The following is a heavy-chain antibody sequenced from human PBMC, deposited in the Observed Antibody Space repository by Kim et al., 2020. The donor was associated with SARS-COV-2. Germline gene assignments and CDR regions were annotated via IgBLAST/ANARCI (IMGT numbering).Heavy chain of an antibody. CDR1: GFTFSSSA. CDR3: AKGPAKWRGGSYFLEH. CDR2: YGSTANNE. V-gene: IGHV3-23*01. J-gene: IGHJ1*01. D-gene: IGHD5-12*01. Sequence: GGSLRLSCAASGFTFSSSAMSWVRQAPGKGLEWVSTYGSTANNEYYADSVKGRFTISRDNSKNTLWLQMNSLRVEDTGIYYCAKGPAKWRGGSYFLEHWGQGTGDTVLS.